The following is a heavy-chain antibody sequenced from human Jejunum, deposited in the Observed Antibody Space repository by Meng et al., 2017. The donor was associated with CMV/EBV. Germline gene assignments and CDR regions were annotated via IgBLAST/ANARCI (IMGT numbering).Heavy chain of an antibody. Sequence: SGFTFGSYWMAWVRQAPGKGLEWVASMKEDGSEIHYLDSVKGRFTNSRDNAKNSLYLQMNTLRVEDTALYYCARGEYELLFGAFDVWGQGTMVTVSS. CDR2: MKEDGSEI. V-gene: IGHV3-7*01. CDR1: GFTFGSYW. J-gene: IGHJ3*01. CDR3: ARGEYELLFGAFDV. D-gene: IGHD3-10*01.